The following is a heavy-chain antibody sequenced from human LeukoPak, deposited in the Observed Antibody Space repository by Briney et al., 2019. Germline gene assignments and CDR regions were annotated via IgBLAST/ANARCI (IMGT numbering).Heavy chain of an antibody. CDR3: ARAGESDAFDI. J-gene: IGHJ3*02. V-gene: IGHV4-31*03. Sequence: PSETLSLTCTVSGGSISSGGYYWSWIRQPPGKGLEWIGYIYYSGSTYYNPSLKSRVTISVDTSKNQFSLKLSSVTAADTAVYYCARAGESDAFDIWGQGTMVTVSS. CDR1: GGSISSGGYY. CDR2: IYYSGST. D-gene: IGHD3-10*01.